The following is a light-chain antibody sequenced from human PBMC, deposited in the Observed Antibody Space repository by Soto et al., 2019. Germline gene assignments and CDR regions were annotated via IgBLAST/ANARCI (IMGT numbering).Light chain of an antibody. CDR2: EVV. V-gene: IGLV2-8*01. Sequence: QSALTQAPSASGSPGQSFTISCTGTMSDIGVYDFVSWYQHHPGKAPRLIIYEVVQRPSGVPDRFSGSKSGNTASLSVSGLQAADEADYFCKSYAGSNTYVFGSGTKV. CDR3: KSYAGSNTYV. CDR1: MSDIGVYDF. J-gene: IGLJ1*01.